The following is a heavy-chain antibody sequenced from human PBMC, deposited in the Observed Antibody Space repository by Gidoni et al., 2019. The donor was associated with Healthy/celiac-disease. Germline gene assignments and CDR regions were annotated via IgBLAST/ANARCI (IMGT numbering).Heavy chain of an antibody. D-gene: IGHD6-6*01. Sequence: EVQLVESGGGLVKPGGSLRLSCAASGFTFRSYSMNWVRQAPGKGLEWVSSIRSSSSYIYYADSVKGRFTISRDNAKNSLYLQMNSLRAEDTAVYYCARDSYSSSSKGFDYWGQGTLVTVSS. J-gene: IGHJ4*02. CDR1: GFTFRSYS. CDR3: ARDSYSSSSKGFDY. V-gene: IGHV3-21*01. CDR2: IRSSSSYI.